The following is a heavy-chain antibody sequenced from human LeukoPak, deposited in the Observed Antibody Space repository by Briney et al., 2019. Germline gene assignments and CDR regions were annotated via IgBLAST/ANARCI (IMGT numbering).Heavy chain of an antibody. CDR1: GGSISNYY. CDR2: IYYSGST. V-gene: IGHV4-59*12. CDR3: ASGVYYDFWSGYPRVDY. Sequence: PSEALSLTCTVSGGSISNYYWGWIRQPPGKGLEWIGHIYYSGSTYYNPSLKSRVTVSVDPSMNQFSLKLSSVTAADTAVYYCASGVYYDFWSGYPRVDYWGQGTLVTVSS. D-gene: IGHD3-3*01. J-gene: IGHJ4*02.